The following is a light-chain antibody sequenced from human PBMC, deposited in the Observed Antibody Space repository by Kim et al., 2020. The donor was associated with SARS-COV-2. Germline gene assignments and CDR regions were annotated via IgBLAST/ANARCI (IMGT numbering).Light chain of an antibody. Sequence: DIQMTQSPSTLSASVGDRVTITCRTSHSIGDWLAWYQQKSGKAPNLLIYKASTLESGVPSRFSGSGSGTEFTLTISSLQPDDFATYYCQQYNRYSITFGQGTRLEIK. CDR2: KAS. V-gene: IGKV1-5*03. CDR1: HSIGDW. J-gene: IGKJ5*01. CDR3: QQYNRYSIT.